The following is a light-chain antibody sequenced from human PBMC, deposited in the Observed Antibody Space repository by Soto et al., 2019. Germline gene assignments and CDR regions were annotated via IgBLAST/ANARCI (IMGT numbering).Light chain of an antibody. CDR1: QDISNY. J-gene: IGKJ2*02. CDR3: QQYDNLPPCT. Sequence: DIQMTQSPSSLSASVGDRVTITCQASQDISNYLNWYPQKPGKAPKLLIYDASNLETGVPSRFSGSGSGTDFTFTISSLQPEDIATYYCQQYDNLPPCTFGQGTKLEIK. V-gene: IGKV1-33*01. CDR2: DAS.